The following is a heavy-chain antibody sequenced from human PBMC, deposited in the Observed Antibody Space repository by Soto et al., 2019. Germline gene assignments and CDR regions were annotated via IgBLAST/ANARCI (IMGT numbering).Heavy chain of an antibody. Sequence: SVKVSCKASGNSFTTYYMHWVRQAPGQGLEWMGIINPSGGRTTYAQKFQGRVTMTRDTSTSTVYMELSSLRSEDTAVYYCARGGAGYCSGGSCYGSGYYYGMDVWGQGTTVTVSS. D-gene: IGHD2-15*01. V-gene: IGHV1-46*01. CDR2: INPSGGRT. CDR3: ARGGAGYCSGGSCYGSGYYYGMDV. CDR1: GNSFTTYY. J-gene: IGHJ6*02.